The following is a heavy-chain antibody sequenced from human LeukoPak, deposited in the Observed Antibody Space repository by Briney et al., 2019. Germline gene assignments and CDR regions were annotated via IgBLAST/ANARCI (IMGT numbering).Heavy chain of an antibody. CDR3: ARDLYSSGWYGQFDY. CDR1: GYTLTSYG. CDR2: ISAYNGNT. Sequence: ASVKVSCKASGYTLTSYGISWVRQAPGQGLEWMGWISAYNGNTNYAQKLQGRVTMTTDTSTSTAYMELRSLRSDDTAVYYCARDLYSSGWYGQFDYWGQGTLVTVSS. V-gene: IGHV1-18*01. J-gene: IGHJ4*02. D-gene: IGHD6-19*01.